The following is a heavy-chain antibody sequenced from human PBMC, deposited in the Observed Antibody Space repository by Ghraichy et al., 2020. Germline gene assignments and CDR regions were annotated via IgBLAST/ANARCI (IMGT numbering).Heavy chain of an antibody. Sequence: GGSLRLSCAASGFTFSSYGIHWVRQAPGKGLEWVAVISYDGSNKYYADSVKGRFTISRDNSKNTLYLQMNSLRAEDTAVYYCARDYSPLIPLWFPGSDYYCDGMDVWGQGTTVTVSS. CDR1: GFTFSSYG. CDR3: ARDYSPLIPLWFPGSDYYCDGMDV. V-gene: IGHV3-30*03. D-gene: IGHD5-18*01. J-gene: IGHJ6*02. CDR2: ISYDGSNK.